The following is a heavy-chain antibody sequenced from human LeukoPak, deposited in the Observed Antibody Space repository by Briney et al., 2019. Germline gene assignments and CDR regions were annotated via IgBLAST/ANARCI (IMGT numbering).Heavy chain of an antibody. CDR3: TTYFETGGYFAFDH. J-gene: IGHJ4*02. CDR1: GYRFINYW. D-gene: IGHD3-22*01. CDR2: IYPDDSNT. Sequence: GESLKISCKTSGYRFINYWIGWVRQRPGKGLEWMTIIYPDDSNTKYSPSLQGQVTISVDKSIGTAYLQWSSLKASDTAMYYCTTYFETGGYFAFDHRGQGTLVTVSS. V-gene: IGHV5-51*01.